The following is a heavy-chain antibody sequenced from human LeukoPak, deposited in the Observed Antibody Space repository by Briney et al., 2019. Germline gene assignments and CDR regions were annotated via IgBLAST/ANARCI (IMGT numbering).Heavy chain of an antibody. CDR2: IYHSGST. CDR1: GGSISSGGYS. CDR3: ARVEGYSGYDWALDY. Sequence: SETLSLTCAVSGGSISSGGYSWRWIRQPPGKGLEWIGYIYHSGSTYYNPSLKSRVTISVDRSKNQFSLKLSSVTAADTAVYYCARVEGYSGYDWALDYWGQGTLVTVSS. V-gene: IGHV4-30-2*01. J-gene: IGHJ4*02. D-gene: IGHD5-12*01.